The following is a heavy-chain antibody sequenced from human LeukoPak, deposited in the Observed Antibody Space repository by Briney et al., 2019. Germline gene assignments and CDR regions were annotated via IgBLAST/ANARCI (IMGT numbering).Heavy chain of an antibody. J-gene: IGHJ3*02. CDR1: GFTSSSYW. CDR3: ARDGPMDAFDI. V-gene: IGHV3-7*01. D-gene: IGHD2-8*01. Sequence: GGSLRLSCAASGFTSSSYWMSWVRQAPGKGLEWVANIKQDGSEKYYVDSVKGRFTISRDNAKNSLYLQMNSLRAEDTAVYYCARDGPMDAFDIWGQGTMVTVSS. CDR2: IKQDGSEK.